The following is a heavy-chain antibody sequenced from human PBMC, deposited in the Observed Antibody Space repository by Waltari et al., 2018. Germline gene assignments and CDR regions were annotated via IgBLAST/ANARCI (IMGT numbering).Heavy chain of an antibody. CDR1: GFTFSNYA. CDR2: ITSGGGDT. J-gene: IGHJ4*02. Sequence: QLLESGGGWRQAGGSLRPSCAASGFTFSNYALSWVRQAPGKGPEWVSGITSGGGDTYYTDSVRGRFTISRDNSKNTVYLQMNSLRHEDTAVYYCAKEIYRIGRPCFDYWGQGVRVTVSS. V-gene: IGHV3-23*01. D-gene: IGHD6-19*01. CDR3: AKEIYRIGRPCFDY.